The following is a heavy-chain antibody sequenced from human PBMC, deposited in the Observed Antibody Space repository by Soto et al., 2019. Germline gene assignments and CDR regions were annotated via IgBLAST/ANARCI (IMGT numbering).Heavy chain of an antibody. CDR3: ARENTAMVPGY. V-gene: IGHV1-46*01. CDR2: INPSGGST. J-gene: IGHJ4*02. Sequence: ASVKVSCKASGYTFTSYYMHWVRQAPGQGLEWMGIINPSGGSTSYAQKFQGRVTMTRDTSTSTVYMELSSLRFEGTAVYYCARENTAMVPGYWGQGTLVTVSS. CDR1: GYTFTSYY. D-gene: IGHD5-18*01.